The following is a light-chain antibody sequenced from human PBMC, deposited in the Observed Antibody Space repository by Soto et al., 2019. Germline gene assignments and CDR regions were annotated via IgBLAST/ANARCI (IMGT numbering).Light chain of an antibody. CDR3: QQSYSTPRT. V-gene: IGKV1-5*01. CDR2: DAS. Sequence: GDRVTITCRASQSISSWLAWYQQKPGKAPKLLIYDASSLESGVPSRFSGSGSGTEFTLTISSLQPDDFATYYCQQSYSTPRTFGQGTRLENK. CDR1: QSISSW. J-gene: IGKJ5*01.